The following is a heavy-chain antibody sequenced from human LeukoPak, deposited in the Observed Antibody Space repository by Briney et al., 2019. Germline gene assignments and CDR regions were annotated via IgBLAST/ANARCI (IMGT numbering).Heavy chain of an antibody. D-gene: IGHD6-13*01. J-gene: IGHJ4*02. CDR3: ARSGHSSSWYPGFDY. CDR2: IIPILGIA. V-gene: IGHV1-69*04. Sequence: SVKLSCKASVVTLTTYAISWVRQAPGHGLEWMGRIIPILGIANYAQKFQCRVTITAEKSTSTAYMELRSLRSEDTAVYYCARSGHSSSWYPGFDYWGQGTLVTVSS. CDR1: VVTLTTYA.